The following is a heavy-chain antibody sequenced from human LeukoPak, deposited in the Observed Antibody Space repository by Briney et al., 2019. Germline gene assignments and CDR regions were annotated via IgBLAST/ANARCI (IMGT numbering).Heavy chain of an antibody. V-gene: IGHV3-48*03. J-gene: IGHJ4*02. Sequence: PGGSLRLSCAASGFTFSSYEMNWVRQAPGKGLEWVSYISSSGSTIYYADSVKGRFTISRDNAKNSLYLQMNSLRAEDTAVYYCARDLYSRRGFDYWGQGTLVTVSS. D-gene: IGHD6-13*01. CDR1: GFTFSSYE. CDR3: ARDLYSRRGFDY. CDR2: ISSSGSTI.